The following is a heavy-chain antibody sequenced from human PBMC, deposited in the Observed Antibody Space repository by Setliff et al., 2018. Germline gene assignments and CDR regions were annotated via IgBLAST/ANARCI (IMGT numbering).Heavy chain of an antibody. Sequence: TSETLSLTCTVSGGSISSSNWWTWVRQPPGEGLEWIGETYHSGSINYNPSLKSRVTMSVDKSKNQFSLKLTSVTAADTAVYYCARGLEGEDYFYYMDVWGKGNTVTVSS. V-gene: IGHV4-4*02. D-gene: IGHD2-21*01. CDR3: ARGLEGEDYFYYMDV. J-gene: IGHJ6*03. CDR1: GGSISSSNW. CDR2: TYHSGSI.